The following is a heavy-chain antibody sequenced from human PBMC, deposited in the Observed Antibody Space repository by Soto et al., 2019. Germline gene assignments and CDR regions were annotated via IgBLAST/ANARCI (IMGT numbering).Heavy chain of an antibody. CDR1: GGSITSSGYY. Sequence: QVQLQESGPGLVKPSQTLSLTCTVSGGSITSSGYYWSWIRQHPGEGLEWIGFTSNSGSTSYNPSLKSRVTISVDTYSNQFSLNLKSVTAADTAVYYCARGGGSTKVDYWGQGTLVTVSP. CDR2: TSNSGST. J-gene: IGHJ4*02. D-gene: IGHD2-2*01. V-gene: IGHV4-31*03. CDR3: ARGGGSTKVDY.